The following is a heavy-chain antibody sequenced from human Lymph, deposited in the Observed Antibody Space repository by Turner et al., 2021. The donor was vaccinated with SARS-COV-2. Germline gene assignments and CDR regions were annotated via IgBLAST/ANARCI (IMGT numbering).Heavy chain of an antibody. CDR2: ISSSGAST. CDR1: GLTFSRYT. Sequence: EVQPLESGGGVVQHGGILRLSCAAFGLTFSRYTMSWVRQAPGKGLEWVSAISSSGASTYYAVSVKGRFTISRNNSKNTLNLKMNSLRVEDTAVYYCAKDGYDGIYCGGGSCYSGWFDPWGQGTLVTVSS. CDR3: AKDGYDGIYCGGGSCYSGWFDP. V-gene: IGHV3-23*01. D-gene: IGHD2-15*01. J-gene: IGHJ5*02.